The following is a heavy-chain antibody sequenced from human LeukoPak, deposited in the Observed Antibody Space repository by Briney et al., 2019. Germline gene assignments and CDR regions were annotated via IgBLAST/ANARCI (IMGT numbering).Heavy chain of an antibody. CDR3: TRGYSNIWTAFDY. J-gene: IGHJ4*02. V-gene: IGHV1-46*03. CDR1: GYTFTSYY. D-gene: IGHD6-13*01. Sequence: ASVKVSCKASGYTFTSYYMHWVRQAPGQGLEWMGIINPSGGSTSYAQKFQGRVTVTRDTSTSTVYMELSSRRSEDTAVYYCTRGYSNIWTAFDYWGQGTLVTVSS. CDR2: INPSGGST.